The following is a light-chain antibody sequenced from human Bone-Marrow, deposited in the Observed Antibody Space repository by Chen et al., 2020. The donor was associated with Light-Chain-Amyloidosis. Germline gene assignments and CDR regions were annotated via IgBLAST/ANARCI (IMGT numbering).Light chain of an antibody. Sequence: SYVLTQPSSVSVAPGQTATIACGGNNIGSTSVHWYQQTPGQAPLLVVYADSDRPSGIPERLSGSNSGNTATLPISGVEAGDEADYYCQVWDRSSDRPVFGGGTKLTVL. V-gene: IGLV3-21*02. CDR2: ADS. J-gene: IGLJ3*02. CDR3: QVWDRSSDRPV. CDR1: NIGSTS.